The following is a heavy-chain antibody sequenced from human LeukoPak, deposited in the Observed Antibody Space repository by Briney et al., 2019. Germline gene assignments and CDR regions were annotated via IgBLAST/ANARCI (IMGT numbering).Heavy chain of an antibody. CDR1: GITFSSYA. CDR3: ARYRQVRTSVDSVEY. Sequence: GGSLSLSCAASGITFSSYAMSWVRQAAGRGLEWVSAISGSGGSTYYADSVKGRFTISRDKSKNTLYLQMNSLRVEDTAVCYCARYRQVRTSVDSVEYWGQGALVTVSS. J-gene: IGHJ4*02. CDR2: ISGSGGST. V-gene: IGHV3-23*01. D-gene: IGHD5-12*01.